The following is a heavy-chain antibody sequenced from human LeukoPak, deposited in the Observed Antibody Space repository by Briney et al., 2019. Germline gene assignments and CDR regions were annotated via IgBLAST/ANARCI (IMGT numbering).Heavy chain of an antibody. J-gene: IGHJ4*02. Sequence: PGGSLRLSCAASGFTVSNNYMSWVRQAPGKGLEWVSVIYSDGRTYYADSAKGRFTISRDNSKNTLYLQMNSLRAEDTAVYYCANSGGGWSGYWGQGTLVTVSS. CDR2: IYSDGRT. D-gene: IGHD6-19*01. CDR1: GFTVSNNY. V-gene: IGHV3-66*01. CDR3: ANSGGGWSGY.